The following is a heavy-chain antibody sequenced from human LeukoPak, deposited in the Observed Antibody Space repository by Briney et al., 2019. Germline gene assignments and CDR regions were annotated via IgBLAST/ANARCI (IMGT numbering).Heavy chain of an antibody. CDR1: GYTFTGYY. CDR3: ASSPHHYYDSSGYWRGFDY. V-gene: IGHV1-2*02. D-gene: IGHD3-22*01. Sequence: ASVKVSCKASGYTFTGYYMHWVRQAPGQGLEWMGWINPNSGGTNYAQKFQGRVTMTRDTSISTAYMELSRLRSDDTAVYYCASSPHHYYDSSGYWRGFDYWGQGTLVTVSS. CDR2: INPNSGGT. J-gene: IGHJ4*02.